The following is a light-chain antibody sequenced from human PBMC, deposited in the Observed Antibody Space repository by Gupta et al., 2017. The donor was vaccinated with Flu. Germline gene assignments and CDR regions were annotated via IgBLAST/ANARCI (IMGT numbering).Light chain of an antibody. CDR3: AAWADGRYV. V-gene: IGLV2-8*01. Sequence: VSWYQHHPGKAPEFMIYEVTRRPSGVPDRFYASKSGSTATLTVTGIQAEDEADYYCAAWADGRYVFGTGTKVTVL. J-gene: IGLJ1*01. CDR2: EVT.